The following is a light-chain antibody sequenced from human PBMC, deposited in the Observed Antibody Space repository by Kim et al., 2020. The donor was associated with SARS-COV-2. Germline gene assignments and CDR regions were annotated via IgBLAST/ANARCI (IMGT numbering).Light chain of an antibody. J-gene: IGKJ4*01. Sequence: VSPGERAPLSCRASQSVSNNLAWYQRKPGQAPRLLIYAAYITATGIPARFSGSGSGTEFTLTISSLQSEDFAVYFCQQYDNWPPSFGGGTKVDIK. CDR2: AAY. CDR1: QSVSNN. CDR3: QQYDNWPPS. V-gene: IGKV3-15*01.